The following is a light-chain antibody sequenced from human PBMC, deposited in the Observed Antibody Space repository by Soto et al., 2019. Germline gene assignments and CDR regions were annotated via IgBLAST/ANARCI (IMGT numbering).Light chain of an antibody. CDR3: QQHNSYQRT. CDR1: QSIVSW. J-gene: IGKJ1*01. CDR2: KAS. V-gene: IGKV1-5*03. Sequence: DIQMTQSPSTLSASVGDRVTIPCRASQSIVSWLAWYQQKPGKAPKVLIYKASSLESGVPSRFSVSGSGTEFTLTISSLQPDDFATYYFQQHNSYQRTFGQGTKGAIK.